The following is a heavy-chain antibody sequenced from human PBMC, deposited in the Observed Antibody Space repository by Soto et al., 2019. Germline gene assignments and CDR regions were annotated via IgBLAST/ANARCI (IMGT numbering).Heavy chain of an antibody. Sequence: GESLKISCKGSGYSFTSYWIGWVRQMPGKGLEWMGIIYPGDSDTRYSPSFQGQVTISADKSISTAYLQWSSLKASDTAMYYCARPENYCRGGSCYDRDYYYYGRDVWGQGSTVTASS. J-gene: IGHJ6*02. CDR2: IYPGDSDT. CDR1: GYSFTSYW. CDR3: ARPENYCRGGSCYDRDYYYYGRDV. V-gene: IGHV5-51*01. D-gene: IGHD2-15*01.